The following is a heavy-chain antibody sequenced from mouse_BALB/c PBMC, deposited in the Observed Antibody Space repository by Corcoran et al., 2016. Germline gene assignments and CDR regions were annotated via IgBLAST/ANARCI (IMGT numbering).Heavy chain of an antibody. D-gene: IGHD2-4*01. Sequence: ETHLQQSGSALVKRGATVKISCKTSVYTFTEYTMHCVTQSHGKSLEWMGGINPNNGGTSYNQKFKSKATLTVDKSSSTAYMELRSLTSEDSAVYYCAMITYYAMDYWGQGSSVTVSS. CDR1: VYTFTEYT. J-gene: IGHJ4*01. CDR3: AMITYYAMDY. CDR2: INPNNGGT. V-gene: IGHV1-18*01.